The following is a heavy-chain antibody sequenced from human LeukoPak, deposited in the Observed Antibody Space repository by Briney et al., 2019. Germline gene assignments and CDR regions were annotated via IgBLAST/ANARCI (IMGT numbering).Heavy chain of an antibody. V-gene: IGHV1-18*01. CDR1: VYTFTSYG. CDR3: ARDNTAGSETYYYDSHLDY. Sequence: ASVTVSFKATVYTFTSYGISWVRQAPGQGLDWVGWISAYNGNTNNVQKLQGRRTMTTDTSTSTAYMELRSLRSDDTAVYYCARDNTAGSETYYYDSHLDYWGQGTLVTVSS. CDR2: ISAYNGNT. D-gene: IGHD3-22*01. J-gene: IGHJ4*02.